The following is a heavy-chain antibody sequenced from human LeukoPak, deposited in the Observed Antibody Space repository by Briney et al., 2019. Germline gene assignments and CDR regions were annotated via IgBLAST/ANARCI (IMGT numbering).Heavy chain of an antibody. D-gene: IGHD2-2*01. CDR3: AKALPSSRDIVVVGHY. J-gene: IGHJ4*02. CDR2: IRGNGGST. Sequence: GGSLRLSCAASGFTFSSYAMNWVRQAPGKGLEWVSSIRGNGGSTYYAASVKGRFVISRDNSKNTLYLQMNSLRAEDTAVYYCAKALPSSRDIVVVGHYWGQGTLVTVSS. CDR1: GFTFSSYA. V-gene: IGHV3-23*01.